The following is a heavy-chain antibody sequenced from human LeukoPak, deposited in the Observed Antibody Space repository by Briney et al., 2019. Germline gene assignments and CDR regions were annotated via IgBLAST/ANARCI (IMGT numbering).Heavy chain of an antibody. V-gene: IGHV1-69*01. CDR3: ARDHVTTGVYYYYYGMDV. CDR2: IIPIFGTA. CDR1: VGTFSSYA. J-gene: IGHJ6*02. D-gene: IGHD3-3*01. Sequence: GSSVKVSCKASVGTFSSYAISWVRQAPGQGLEWMGGIIPIFGTANYAQKFQGRVTITADESTSTAYMELSSLRSEDTAVYYCARDHVTTGVYYYYYGMDVWGQGTTVTVSS.